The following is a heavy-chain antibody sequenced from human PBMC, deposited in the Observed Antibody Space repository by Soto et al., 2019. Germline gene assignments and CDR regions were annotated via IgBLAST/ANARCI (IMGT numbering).Heavy chain of an antibody. V-gene: IGHV1-46*03. J-gene: IGHJ6*03. CDR1: GYTFINYY. CDR2: INPNGGST. D-gene: IGHD6-6*01. CDR3: VRATAARQRDYSYHYYLHI. Sequence: ASVKVSCKASGYTFINYYIHWVRHAPGQGLEWMGVINPNGGSTVYAQKFQGRVTLTRDTSTSTVYVELSSLRSDDTAVYFCVRATAARQRDYSYHYYLHIWGKGTTVTVSS.